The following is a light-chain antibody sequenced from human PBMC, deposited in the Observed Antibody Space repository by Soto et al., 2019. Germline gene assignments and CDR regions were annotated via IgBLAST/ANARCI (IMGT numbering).Light chain of an antibody. CDR2: HAS. CDR3: QQYNSYHS. V-gene: IGKV1-5*01. J-gene: IGKJ1*01. CDR1: PRLRNS. Sequence: RDSPRLRNSLAWYQQTVGTAPTLLIYHASTLDRGVPSRFSGSGSGTEFTLTLSSLQPDDFATYYCQQYNSYHSFGQGSIVDIK.